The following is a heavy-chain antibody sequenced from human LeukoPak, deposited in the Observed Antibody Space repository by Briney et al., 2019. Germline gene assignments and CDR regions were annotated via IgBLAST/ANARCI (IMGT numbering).Heavy chain of an antibody. Sequence: GGSLRLSCAASGFTFSRYWMNWVRQAPGKGLEWVSYISSSGSTIYYADSVKGRFTISRDNAKNSLYLQMNSLRVEDTAVYYCAILRGGTVASFEYWGQGTLVTVSS. V-gene: IGHV3-48*03. CDR3: AILRGGTVASFEY. CDR1: GFTFSRYW. D-gene: IGHD3-16*01. J-gene: IGHJ4*02. CDR2: ISSSGSTI.